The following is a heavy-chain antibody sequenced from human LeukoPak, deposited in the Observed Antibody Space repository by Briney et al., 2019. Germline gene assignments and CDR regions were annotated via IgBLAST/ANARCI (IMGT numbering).Heavy chain of an antibody. V-gene: IGHV3-23*01. CDR2: ISGSGGST. D-gene: IGHD6-19*01. CDR3: AYKRQYSSGWYYNWFDP. Sequence: QPGGSLRLSCAASGFTFSSYAMSWVRQAPGKGLEWVSAISGSGGSTYYADSVKGRFTISRDNSKNTLYLQMNSLRAEDTAVYYCAYKRQYSSGWYYNWFDPWGQGTLVTVSS. CDR1: GFTFSSYA. J-gene: IGHJ5*02.